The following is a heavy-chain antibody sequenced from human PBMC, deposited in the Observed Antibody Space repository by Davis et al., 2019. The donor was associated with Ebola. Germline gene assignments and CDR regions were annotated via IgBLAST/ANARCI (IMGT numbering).Heavy chain of an antibody. Sequence: SLKIPCAAPGFTFDDYAMHWVRQAPGKGLEWVSGISWNSGSIGYADSVKGRFTISRDNAKNSLYLQMNSLRAEDTALYYCYYYGMDVWGQGTTVTVSS. V-gene: IGHV3-9*01. CDR2: ISWNSGSI. CDR3: YYYGMDV. J-gene: IGHJ6*02. CDR1: GFTFDDYA.